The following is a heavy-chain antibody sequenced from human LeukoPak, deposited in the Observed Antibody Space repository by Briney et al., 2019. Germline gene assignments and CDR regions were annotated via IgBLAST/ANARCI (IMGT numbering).Heavy chain of an antibody. V-gene: IGHV1-8*02. CDR3: ARVDRYSSGWEFLYYYYYGMDV. D-gene: IGHD6-19*01. Sequence: GASVKVSCKASGGTFSSYAISWVRQATGQGLEWMGWMNPNSGNTGYAQKFQGRVTMTRNTSISTAYMELSSLRSEDTAVYYCARVDRYSSGWEFLYYYYYGMDVWGQGTTVTVSS. CDR2: MNPNSGNT. J-gene: IGHJ6*02. CDR1: GGTFSSYA.